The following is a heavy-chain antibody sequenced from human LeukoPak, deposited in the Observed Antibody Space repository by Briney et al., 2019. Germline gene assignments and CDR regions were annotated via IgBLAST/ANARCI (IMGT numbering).Heavy chain of an antibody. J-gene: IGHJ6*03. V-gene: IGHV1-69*06. D-gene: IGHD2-15*01. Sequence: SVKVSCKASGYTFTSYDINWVRQATGQGLEWMGGIIPIFGTANYAQKFQGRVTITADKSTSTAYMELSSLRSEDTAVYYCARLYCSGGSCYEGRYYYYYMDVWGKGTTVTVSS. CDR2: IIPIFGTA. CDR3: ARLYCSGGSCYEGRYYYYYMDV. CDR1: GYTFTSYD.